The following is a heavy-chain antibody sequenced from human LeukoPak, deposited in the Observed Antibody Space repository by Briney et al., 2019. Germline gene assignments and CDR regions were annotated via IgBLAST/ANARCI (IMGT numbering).Heavy chain of an antibody. J-gene: IGHJ2*01. CDR3: AREEWAARKWCFDL. D-gene: IGHD1-26*01. CDR2: MNSDGSGT. Sequence: PGGSLRLSCAVSGFTLSSYWMHWVRQAPGKGLVWVSRMNSDGSGTTYADSVKGRFTISRDNAKNTLYLQMDSLRAEDTAVYYCAREEWAARKWCFDLWGRGTLVTVSS. CDR1: GFTLSSYW. V-gene: IGHV3-74*01.